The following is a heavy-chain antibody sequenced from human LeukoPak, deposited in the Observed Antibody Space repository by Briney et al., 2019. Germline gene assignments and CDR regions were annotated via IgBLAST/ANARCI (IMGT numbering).Heavy chain of an antibody. J-gene: IGHJ3*01. CDR2: IDTSNGYI. D-gene: IGHD1-1*01. CDR3: ARQAYTNGQSAGAFDV. Sequence: ASVKVSCKASGYTFTSHTIHWVRQAPGQRLEWMSWIDTSNGYIRYSPEFQGRVTITMDTSATTAYTELNNLIYEDVAVYYCARQAYTNGQSAGAFDVWGQGTMVTVSS. V-gene: IGHV1-3*03. CDR1: GYTFTSHT.